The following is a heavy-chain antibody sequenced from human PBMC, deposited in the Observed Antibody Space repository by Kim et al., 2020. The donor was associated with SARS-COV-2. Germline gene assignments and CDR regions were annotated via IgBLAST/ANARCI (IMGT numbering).Heavy chain of an antibody. Sequence: GGSLRLSCAAFGFTFSDYYMSWIRQAPGKGPEWVSYISRSGDYINYADSVKGRFTISRDDAKNSLYLHMNSLRAEDTAVYYCARDLGISGVGDLGYWGQGTLVAVSS. CDR2: ISRSGDYI. CDR3: ARDLGISGVGDLGY. V-gene: IGHV3-11*06. J-gene: IGHJ4*02. CDR1: GFTFSDYY. D-gene: IGHD3-3*01.